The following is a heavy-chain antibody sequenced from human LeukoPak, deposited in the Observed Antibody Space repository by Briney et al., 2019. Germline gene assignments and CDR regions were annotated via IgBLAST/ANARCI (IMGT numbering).Heavy chain of an antibody. CDR1: GGSFSGYY. J-gene: IGHJ4*02. V-gene: IGHV4-34*01. CDR3: ARKVPAAMSFDY. D-gene: IGHD2-2*01. Sequence: PSETLSLTCAVYGGSFSGYYWSWIRQPPGKGLEWIGEINHSGSTNYNPSLKSRVTISVDTSKNQFSLKLSSVTAADTAVYYCARKVPAAMSFDYWGQGTLVTVSS. CDR2: INHSGST.